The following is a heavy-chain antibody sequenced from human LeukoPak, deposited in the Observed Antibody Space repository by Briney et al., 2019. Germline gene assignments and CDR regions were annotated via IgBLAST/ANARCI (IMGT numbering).Heavy chain of an antibody. Sequence: EASVKVSCKASGYTFTSYYIHWVRQAPGQGLEWMGIINPSGGSTSYAQKFQGRVTMTRDMSTSTVYMELSSLRFEDTAVYYCARDTLAAAGTAYYYYMDVWGKGTTVTVSS. V-gene: IGHV1-46*01. CDR1: GYTFTSYY. CDR2: INPSGGST. CDR3: ARDTLAAAGTAYYYYMDV. D-gene: IGHD6-13*01. J-gene: IGHJ6*03.